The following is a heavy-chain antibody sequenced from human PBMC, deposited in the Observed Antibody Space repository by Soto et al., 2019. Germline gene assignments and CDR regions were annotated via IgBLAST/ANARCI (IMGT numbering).Heavy chain of an antibody. J-gene: IGHJ6*02. Sequence: ASVKVSCKASGGTFSSYAISWVRQAPGQGLEWMGGIIPIFGTANYAQKFQGRVTITADESTSTAYMELSSLRSEDTAVYYCARSEYSSSFLPYYYGMDVWGQGTTVTVSS. D-gene: IGHD6-6*01. CDR2: IIPIFGTA. CDR3: ARSEYSSSFLPYYYGMDV. CDR1: GGTFSSYA. V-gene: IGHV1-69*13.